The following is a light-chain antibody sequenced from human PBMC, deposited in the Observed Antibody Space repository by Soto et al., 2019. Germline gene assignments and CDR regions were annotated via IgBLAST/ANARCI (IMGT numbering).Light chain of an antibody. CDR3: QQFASSART. CDR1: QSVATSQ. CDR2: GAS. J-gene: IGKJ1*01. Sequence: EIVLTQSPGTLSLSPGERATLFCRASQSVATSQLAWYQQKPGQAPRLLIGASSRATGVPDRFIASGSGTDFTLTISRLEPEDFAVYYCQQFASSARTFGRGTKVDIK. V-gene: IGKV3-20*01.